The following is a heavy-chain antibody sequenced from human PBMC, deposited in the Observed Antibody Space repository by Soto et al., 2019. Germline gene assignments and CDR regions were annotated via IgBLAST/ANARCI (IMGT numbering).Heavy chain of an antibody. J-gene: IGHJ6*02. V-gene: IGHV4-30-4*01. Sequence: SETLSLTCTVSGGSISSGDYYWSWIRQPSGKGLEWIGYIYYSGSTYYNPSLKSRVTISVDTSKNQFSLKLSSVTAADTAVYYCARVGGGYSSSLHYYYYGMDVWGQGTTVTVSS. CDR1: GGSISSGDYY. CDR2: IYYSGST. D-gene: IGHD6-6*01. CDR3: ARVGGGYSSSLHYYYYGMDV.